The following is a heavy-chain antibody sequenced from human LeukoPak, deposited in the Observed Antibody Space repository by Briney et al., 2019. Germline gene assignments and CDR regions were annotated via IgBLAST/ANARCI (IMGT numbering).Heavy chain of an antibody. J-gene: IGHJ6*03. CDR2: ISGSGGST. Sequence: GGSLRLPCAASGFTFSSYAMSWVRQAPGKGLEWVSAISGSGGSTYYADSVKGRFTISRDNSKNTLYLQMNSLRAEDTAVYYCAKDLGQWELLSYYYYYYMDVWGKGTTVTVSS. V-gene: IGHV3-23*01. CDR3: AKDLGQWELLSYYYYYYMDV. D-gene: IGHD1-26*01. CDR1: GFTFSSYA.